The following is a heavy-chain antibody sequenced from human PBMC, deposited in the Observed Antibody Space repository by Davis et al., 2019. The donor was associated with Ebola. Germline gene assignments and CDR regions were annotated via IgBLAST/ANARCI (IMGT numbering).Heavy chain of an antibody. CDR1: GFSFSSYW. D-gene: IGHD3-16*02. Sequence: GESLKISCAASGFSFSSYWMHWVRQAPGKGLVWVSRINSDGSSTSYADSVKGRFTISRDNSKNTLYLQMNSLRDEDTAVYYCAKGPYYDYVWGSYRYPNLDYWGQGTLVTVSS. CDR3: AKGPYYDYVWGSYRYPNLDY. CDR2: INSDGSST. J-gene: IGHJ4*02. V-gene: IGHV3-74*01.